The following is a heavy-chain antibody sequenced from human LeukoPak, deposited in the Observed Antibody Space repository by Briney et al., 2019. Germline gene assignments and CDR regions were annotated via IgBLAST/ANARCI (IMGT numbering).Heavy chain of an antibody. J-gene: IGHJ4*02. CDR1: GYTFTSYA. V-gene: IGHV1-3*01. CDR2: INAGNGNT. Sequence: ASVKVSCKASGYTFTSYAMHWVRQAPGQRLEWMGWINAGNGNTKYSQKFQGRVTITRDTSASTAYMELSSLRSEDTAVYYCARVPLVGATDYFDYWGQGTLVTVSS. CDR3: ARVPLVGATDYFDY. D-gene: IGHD1-26*01.